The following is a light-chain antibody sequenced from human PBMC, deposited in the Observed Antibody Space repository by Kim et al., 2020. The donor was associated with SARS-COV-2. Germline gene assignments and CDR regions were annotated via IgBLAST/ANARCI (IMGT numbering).Light chain of an antibody. V-gene: IGLV3-9*01. Sequence: VALGQTARITCGGNNIVTKNVNWYQQKPGQAPVMVMYRDTNRSSGIPERFSGSNSGNTATLTISRAQAGDEADYYCQVWDSSTWVFGGGTQLTVL. J-gene: IGLJ3*02. CDR2: RDT. CDR3: QVWDSSTWV. CDR1: NIVTKN.